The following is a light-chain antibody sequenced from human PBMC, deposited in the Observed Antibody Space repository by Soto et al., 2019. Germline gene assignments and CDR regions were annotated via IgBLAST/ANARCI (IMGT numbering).Light chain of an antibody. Sequence: SVLTQPPSASGTPGQRATISCSGSSSNIGSNYVYWYQQLPGTAPKLLVYRNNQRPSGVPDRFSGSKSGTSASLAISGLRSEDEADYYCAAWDDSLSGSYVFGTGTKVTVL. CDR2: RNN. CDR3: AAWDDSLSGSYV. J-gene: IGLJ1*01. V-gene: IGLV1-47*01. CDR1: SSNIGSNY.